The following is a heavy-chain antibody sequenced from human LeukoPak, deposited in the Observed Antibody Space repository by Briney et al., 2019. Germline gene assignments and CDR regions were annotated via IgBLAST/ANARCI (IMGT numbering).Heavy chain of an antibody. CDR2: IYYSGST. J-gene: IGHJ4*02. CDR3: ARMSYNSSWYVDFDY. V-gene: IGHV4-59*01. CDR1: GGSISSYY. Sequence: SETLSLTCTVSGGSISSYYWSWIRQPPGKGLEWIGYIYYSGSTNYNPSLKSRVTISVDTSKNQFSLKLSSVTAADTAVYYCARMSYNSSWYVDFDYWGQGTLVTVSS. D-gene: IGHD6-13*01.